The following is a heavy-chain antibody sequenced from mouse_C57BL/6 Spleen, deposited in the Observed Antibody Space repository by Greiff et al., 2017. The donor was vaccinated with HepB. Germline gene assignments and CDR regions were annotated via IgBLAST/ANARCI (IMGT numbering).Heavy chain of an antibody. CDR1: GFNIKDYY. D-gene: IGHD2-1*01. CDR2: LDPEDGDT. V-gene: IGHV14-1*01. Sequence: VQLKESGAELVRPGASVKLSCTASGFNIKDYYMHWVKQRPEQGLEWIGRLDPEDGDTEYAPKFPGKATMTADTSSNTAYLQLCSLTSEDTAVYYCTTYYGNYNYAMDYWGQGASDTVSS. CDR3: TTYYGNYNYAMDY. J-gene: IGHJ4*01.